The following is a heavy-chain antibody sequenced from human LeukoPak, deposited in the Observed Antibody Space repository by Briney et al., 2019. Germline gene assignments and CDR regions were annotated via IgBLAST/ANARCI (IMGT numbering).Heavy chain of an antibody. J-gene: IGHJ4*02. V-gene: IGHV4-59*01. Sequence: SETLSLTCTVSGGSISSYYWSWIRQPPGKGLEWIGYIYYSGSADYNPSLKSRVTISVDTSKNQFSLKLSSVTAADTAVYYCARAVAGSSDYWGQGTLVTVSS. CDR3: ARAVAGSSDY. CDR2: IYYSGSA. CDR1: GGSISSYY. D-gene: IGHD6-19*01.